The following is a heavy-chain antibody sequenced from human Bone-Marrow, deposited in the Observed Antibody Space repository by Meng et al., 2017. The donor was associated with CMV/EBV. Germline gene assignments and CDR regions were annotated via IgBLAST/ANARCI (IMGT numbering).Heavy chain of an antibody. CDR2: IKQDGSEK. D-gene: IGHD1-26*01. V-gene: IGHV3-7*01. Sequence: GESLKISCAASGFTFSSYWMSWVRQAPGKGLEWVANIKQDGSEKYYVDSVKGRFTISRDNAKNSLYLQMNSLRAEDTAIYYCAKDQAFSGGFEGGFDLWGQGTMVTFSS. J-gene: IGHJ3*01. CDR1: GFTFSSYW. CDR3: AKDQAFSGGFEGGFDL.